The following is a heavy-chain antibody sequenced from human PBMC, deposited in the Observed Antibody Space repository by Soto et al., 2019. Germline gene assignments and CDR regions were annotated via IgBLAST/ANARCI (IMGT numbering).Heavy chain of an antibody. V-gene: IGHV3-49*03. CDR2: IRSKAYGGTT. CDR1: GFTFGDYA. CDR3: TTREQLVNWFDH. Sequence: PGGSLRLSCTASGFTFGDYAMSWFRQAPGKGLEWVGFIRSKAYGGTTEYAASVKGRFTISRDDSKSIAYLQMNSLKTEDTAVYYCTTREQLVNWFDHWGQGTLVTVSS. D-gene: IGHD6-6*01. J-gene: IGHJ5*02.